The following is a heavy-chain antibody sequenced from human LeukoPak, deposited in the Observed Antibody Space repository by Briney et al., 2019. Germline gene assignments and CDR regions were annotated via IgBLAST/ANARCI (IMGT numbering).Heavy chain of an antibody. Sequence: PGWSLRLSCAASGFTVSSNYMSWLRQAPGKGLEWVSVIYSGVSTYYADSVKGRFTISRDNSKNTLYLQMNSLRAEDTAVYYCARGGLGSGWSYFDYWGQATLVTVSS. CDR3: ARGGLGSGWSYFDY. CDR1: GFTVSSNY. V-gene: IGHV3-53*01. J-gene: IGHJ4*02. D-gene: IGHD6-19*01. CDR2: IYSGVST.